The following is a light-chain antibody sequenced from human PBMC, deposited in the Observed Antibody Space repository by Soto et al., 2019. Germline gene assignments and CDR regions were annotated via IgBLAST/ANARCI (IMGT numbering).Light chain of an antibody. J-gene: IGKJ5*01. CDR2: GAS. CDR1: RSVGSF. V-gene: IGKV3-15*01. CDR3: QQYNNWPPIT. Sequence: EIVMTQSSATLSVSPGEKATLSCRASRSVGSFLAWYQQKRGQAPRLLIHGASARATGIPARFSGSGSGTEFSLTISSLQSEDFAVYYCQQYNNWPPITFGQGTRLEIK.